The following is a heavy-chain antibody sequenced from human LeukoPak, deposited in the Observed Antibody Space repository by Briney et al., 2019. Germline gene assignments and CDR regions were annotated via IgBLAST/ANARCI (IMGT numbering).Heavy chain of an antibody. J-gene: IGHJ4*02. V-gene: IGHV3-20*04. CDR2: INWNGGST. Sequence: PGGSLRLSCAASGYTLDDYGMSWVRQAPGKGLECVSGINWNGGSTGYADSVKGRFTISRDNAKNSLYLHMSSMRAEDTALYYCARDLLGGATGGWDYWGQGTLVTVSS. D-gene: IGHD1-26*01. CDR3: ARDLLGGATGGWDY. CDR1: GYTLDDYG.